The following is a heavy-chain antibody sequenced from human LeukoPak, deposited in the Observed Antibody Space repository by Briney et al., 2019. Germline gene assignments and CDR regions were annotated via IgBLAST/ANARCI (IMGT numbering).Heavy chain of an antibody. CDR3: ARDRYGDFEDY. D-gene: IGHD4-17*01. Sequence: PSETLSLTCTVSGGSISTSAYYWTWIRQPPGKGLEWIGYISYSGTPYYNPSLNSRVTISLDTSKNQFSLILNSVTAADTAMYYCARDRYGDFEDYWGQGTLVTVSS. J-gene: IGHJ4*02. CDR1: GGSISTSAYY. V-gene: IGHV4-30-4*08. CDR2: ISYSGTP.